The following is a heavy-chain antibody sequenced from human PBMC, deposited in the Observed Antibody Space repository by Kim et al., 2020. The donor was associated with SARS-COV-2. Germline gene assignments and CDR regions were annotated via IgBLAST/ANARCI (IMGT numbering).Heavy chain of an antibody. D-gene: IGHD3-16*02. CDR3: AKGYDYVWGSYRNFDY. J-gene: IGHJ4*02. CDR1: GFTFSSYA. Sequence: GGSLRLSCAASGFTFSSYAMSWVRQAPGKGLEWVSAISGSGGSTYYADSVKGRFTISRDNSKNTLYLQMNSLRAEDTAVYYCAKGYDYVWGSYRNFDYWGQGTLVTVSS. V-gene: IGHV3-23*01. CDR2: ISGSGGST.